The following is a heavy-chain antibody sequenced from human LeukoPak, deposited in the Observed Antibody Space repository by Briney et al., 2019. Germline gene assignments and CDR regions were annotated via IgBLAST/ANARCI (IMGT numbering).Heavy chain of an antibody. J-gene: IGHJ4*02. Sequence: GSLKLSCSASGFTFSSYSMSWVRQAPGKGLELVSAINGGGGSTHYADSVKGRFTISRDNSKNTLYLQMNSLRAEDTAVYYCARDPAYCSGGSCYKIDYWGQETLVTVSS. CDR2: INGGGGST. D-gene: IGHD2-15*01. V-gene: IGHV3-23*01. CDR1: GFTFSSYS. CDR3: ARDPAYCSGGSCYKIDY.